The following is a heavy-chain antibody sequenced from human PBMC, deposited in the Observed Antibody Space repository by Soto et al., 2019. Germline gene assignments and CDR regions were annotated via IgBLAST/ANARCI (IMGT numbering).Heavy chain of an antibody. J-gene: IGHJ4*02. D-gene: IGHD3-10*01. CDR1: GCTFSSYA. Sequence: SVKVSCKASGCTFSSYAISWVRQGPGQGLEWMGGIIPIFGTANYAQKFQGRVTITADKSTSTAYMELSSLRSEDTAVYYCARARVRDGHMDDFDYWGQGTVVIVSS. CDR3: ARARVRDGHMDDFDY. CDR2: IIPIFGTA. V-gene: IGHV1-69*06.